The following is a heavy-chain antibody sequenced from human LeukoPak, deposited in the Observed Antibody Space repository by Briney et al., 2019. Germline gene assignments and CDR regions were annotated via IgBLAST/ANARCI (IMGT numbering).Heavy chain of an antibody. V-gene: IGHV3-30*02. J-gene: IGHJ6*03. Sequence: GGSLRLSCVASGVTFSSYGMHWVRQAPGEGLEWVAFIRYDGSNKYYADSVKGRFTISRDNSKNTLYLQMNSLRAEDTAVYYCAKAPYSGSPVDVGYYYVDVWGKGTTVTVSS. CDR2: IRYDGSNK. D-gene: IGHD1-26*01. CDR3: AKAPYSGSPVDVGYYYVDV. CDR1: GVTFSSYG.